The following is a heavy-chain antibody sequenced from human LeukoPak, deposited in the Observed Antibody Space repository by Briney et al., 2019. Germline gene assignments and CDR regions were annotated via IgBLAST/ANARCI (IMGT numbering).Heavy chain of an antibody. J-gene: IGHJ4*02. D-gene: IGHD3-22*01. CDR1: GYSISSGYY. Sequence: SETLPLTCTVSGYSISSGYYWGWIRQPPGKGLEWIGSIYHSGSTYYNPSLKSRVTISVDTSKNQFSLKLSSVTAADTAVYYCARGQTYYYDSSGYYFDYWGQGTLVTVSS. V-gene: IGHV4-38-2*02. CDR2: IYHSGST. CDR3: ARGQTYYYDSSGYYFDY.